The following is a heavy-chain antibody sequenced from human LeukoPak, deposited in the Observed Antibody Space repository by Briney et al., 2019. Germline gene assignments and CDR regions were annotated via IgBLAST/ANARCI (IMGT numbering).Heavy chain of an antibody. D-gene: IGHD5-24*01. Sequence: LWASVKVSCKASGYTFTSYDINWVRQATGQGLEWMGWMNPNSGNTGYAQKFQGRVTITRNTSISTAYMELSSLRSEDTAVYYCARGRRVATITYYYYYYMDVWGKGTTVTVSS. J-gene: IGHJ6*03. CDR1: GYTFTSYD. CDR2: MNPNSGNT. CDR3: ARGRRVATITYYYYYYMDV. V-gene: IGHV1-8*03.